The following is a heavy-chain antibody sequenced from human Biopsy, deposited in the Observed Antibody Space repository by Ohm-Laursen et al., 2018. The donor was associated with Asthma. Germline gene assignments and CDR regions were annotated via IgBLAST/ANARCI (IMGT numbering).Heavy chain of an antibody. D-gene: IGHD6-19*01. J-gene: IGHJ6*02. V-gene: IGHV4-39*01. CDR1: GGSISNSNYY. Sequence: SDTLSLTWTVSGGSISNSNYYWGWIRQSPGKGLEWIGSLHYSGSPYYTFYNPSLESRVTISLDASKNEFSLRLTYVTAADTAQYYCARQSGYRSGWPKLLFVHYGMDVWGPGTTVTVSS. CDR2: LHYSGSPYYT. CDR3: ARQSGYRSGWPKLLFVHYGMDV.